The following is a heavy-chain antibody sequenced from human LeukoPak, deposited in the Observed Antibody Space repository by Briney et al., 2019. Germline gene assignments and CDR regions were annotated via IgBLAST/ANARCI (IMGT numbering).Heavy chain of an antibody. CDR3: ARSGWPYYFDY. D-gene: IGHD3-22*01. V-gene: IGHV3-74*01. CDR1: GFTFRSYW. Sequence: PGGSLRLSCAASGFTFRSYWMHWVRQAPGKGLGWVSRIHSDGSSTSYADSVRGRFTISRDDAKSTLYLQMNSLRAEDTAVYYCARSGWPYYFDYWGQGTLVTVSS. J-gene: IGHJ4*02. CDR2: IHSDGSST.